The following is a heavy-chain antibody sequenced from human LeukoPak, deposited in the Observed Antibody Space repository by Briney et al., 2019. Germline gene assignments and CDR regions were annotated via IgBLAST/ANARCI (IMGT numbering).Heavy chain of an antibody. CDR3: ARGPGYYFDY. V-gene: IGHV1-2*06. Sequence: ASVKVSCKASGYTFTAQYMHWVRQAPGQGLEWMGRINPNSGGTNYAQKFQGRVTMTRDTSISTAYMELSGLRSDDTAVYYCARGPGYYFDYWGQGTLVTVSS. CDR2: INPNSGGT. J-gene: IGHJ4*02. CDR1: GYTFTAQY.